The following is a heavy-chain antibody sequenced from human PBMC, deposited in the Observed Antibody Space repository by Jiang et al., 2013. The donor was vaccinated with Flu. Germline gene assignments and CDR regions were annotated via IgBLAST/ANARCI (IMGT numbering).Heavy chain of an antibody. CDR1: GGSISGHY. CDR2: IYRSGST. CDR3: ARLNVADYFDY. J-gene: IGHJ4*02. Sequence: PGLVKPSETLSLTCTVSGGSISGHYWSWIRQPPGKGLEWVGGIYRSGSTKYNPSLKSRVTISEDTSTNQFSLKLTSVTAADTAVYYCARLNVADYFDYWGQGTLVTVSS. D-gene: IGHD6-19*01. V-gene: IGHV4-59*11.